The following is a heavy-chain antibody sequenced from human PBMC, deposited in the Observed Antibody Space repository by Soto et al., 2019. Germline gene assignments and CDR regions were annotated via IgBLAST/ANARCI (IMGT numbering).Heavy chain of an antibody. CDR3: AREKTTMVRGVIITNWFDP. CDR2: IYYSGST. V-gene: IGHV4-31*03. D-gene: IGHD3-10*01. Sequence: SETLSLTCTVSGGSISSGGYYWSWIRQHPGKGLEWIGYIYYSGSTYYNPSLKSRVTISVDTSKNQFSLKLSSVTAADTAVYYCAREKTTMVRGVIITNWFDPWGQGTLVTVSS. J-gene: IGHJ5*02. CDR1: GGSISSGGYY.